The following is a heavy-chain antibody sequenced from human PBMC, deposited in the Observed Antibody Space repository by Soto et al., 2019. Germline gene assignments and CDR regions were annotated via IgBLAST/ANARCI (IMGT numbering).Heavy chain of an antibody. D-gene: IGHD1-1*01. J-gene: IGHJ4*02. CDR1: GFTVSSSY. CDR3: ARNRNWNDAYFDY. V-gene: IGHV3-66*01. Sequence: PGGSLRLSCAASGFTVSSSYMSWVRQAPGKGPEWVSVIYSGGSTYYADSVKDRFTISRDNSKNTLYLQMNSLRAEDTSVYYCARNRNWNDAYFDYWGQGTLVTVSS. CDR2: IYSGGST.